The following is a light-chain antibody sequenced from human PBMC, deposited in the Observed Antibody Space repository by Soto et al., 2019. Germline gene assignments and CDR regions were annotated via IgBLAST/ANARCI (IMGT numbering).Light chain of an antibody. Sequence: SSELTQPPSVSVSPGQTASITCSGDKLGDKYACWYQQKPGQSPVLVIYQDSKRPSGIPERFSGSYSGNAATLTIGGTQAMDEADYYCQAWDSSTGVFGAGTKVTVL. V-gene: IGLV3-1*01. CDR2: QDS. CDR3: QAWDSSTGV. CDR1: KLGDKY. J-gene: IGLJ1*01.